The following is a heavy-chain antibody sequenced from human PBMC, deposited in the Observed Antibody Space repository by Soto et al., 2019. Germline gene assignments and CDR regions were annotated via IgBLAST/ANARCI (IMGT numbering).Heavy chain of an antibody. J-gene: IGHJ4*02. CDR3: ASPIAPATARLIIY. V-gene: IGHV3-23*01. D-gene: IGHD6-13*01. CDR2: ISGSGGST. Sequence: PGGSLRLSCAASGFTFSSYAMSWVRQAPGKGLEWVSGISGSGGSTSYADSVKGRFTISRDNAKNTLYLQMNSLRAEDTAVYYCASPIAPATARLIIYWGQGSLVTVSS. CDR1: GFTFSSYA.